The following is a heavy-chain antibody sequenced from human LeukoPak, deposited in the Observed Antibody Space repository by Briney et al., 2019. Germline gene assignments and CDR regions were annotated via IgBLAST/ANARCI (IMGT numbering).Heavy chain of an antibody. CDR1: GYTFTGYY. D-gene: IGHD3-22*01. CDR3: ARNYYDSSGYYYSAFDI. J-gene: IGHJ3*02. CDR2: INPNSGGT. V-gene: IGHV1-2*06. Sequence: GASVKVSCKASGYTFTGYYMHWVRQAPGQGLEWMGRINPNSGGTNYAQKFQGRVTMTRDTSISTAYMELGRLRSDDTAVYYCARNYYDSSGYYYSAFDIWGQGTMVTVSS.